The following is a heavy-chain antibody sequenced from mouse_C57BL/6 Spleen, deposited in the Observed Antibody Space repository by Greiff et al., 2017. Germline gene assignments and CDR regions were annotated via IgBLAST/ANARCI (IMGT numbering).Heavy chain of an antibody. Sequence: DVKLQESGPGLVKPSQSLSLTCSVTGYSITSGYYWNWIRQFPGNKLEWMGYISYDGSNNYNPSLKNRISFTRDTSKNQFFLKLKSVTTEYTATYYCARVGGSSSFAYWGQGTLVTGSA. J-gene: IGHJ3*01. CDR2: ISYDGSN. D-gene: IGHD1-1*01. V-gene: IGHV3-6*01. CDR3: ARVGGSSSFAY. CDR1: GYSITSGYY.